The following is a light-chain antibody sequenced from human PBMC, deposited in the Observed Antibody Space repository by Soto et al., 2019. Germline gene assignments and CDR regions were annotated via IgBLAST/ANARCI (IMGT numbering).Light chain of an antibody. Sequence: DIQMTQSPSSLSASVGDRVTITCRASQGISNYLAWYQHKPGKVPKLLIYAASTLQSGVPSRFSGSGSGTDFTLTISGLQPEDVATYYCQKYNSAPRTFGQGTKVEIK. J-gene: IGKJ1*01. CDR2: AAS. CDR1: QGISNY. V-gene: IGKV1-27*01. CDR3: QKYNSAPRT.